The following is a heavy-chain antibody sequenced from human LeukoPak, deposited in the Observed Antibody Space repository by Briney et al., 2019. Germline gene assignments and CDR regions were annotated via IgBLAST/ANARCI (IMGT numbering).Heavy chain of an antibody. CDR3: ASGSGSLNLDY. D-gene: IGHD3-10*01. Sequence: ASVKVSCKASGYTFTSYDINWVRQATGQGLEWMGWMNPNSGNTGYAQKLQGRVTMTTDTSTSTAYMELRSLRSDDTAVYYCASGSGSLNLDYWGQGTLVTVSS. V-gene: IGHV1-8*01. CDR2: MNPNSGNT. J-gene: IGHJ4*02. CDR1: GYTFTSYD.